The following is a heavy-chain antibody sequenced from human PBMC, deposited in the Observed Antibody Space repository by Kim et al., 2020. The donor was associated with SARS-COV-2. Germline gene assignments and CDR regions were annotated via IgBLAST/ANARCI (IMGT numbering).Heavy chain of an antibody. CDR3: ARAGWWELPYYFDY. Sequence: AKSCKGRFVCSLDTSVSTAYLQISSLKAEDTAVYYCARAGWWELPYYFDYWGQGTLVTVSS. J-gene: IGHJ4*02. V-gene: IGHV7-4-1*02. D-gene: IGHD1-26*01.